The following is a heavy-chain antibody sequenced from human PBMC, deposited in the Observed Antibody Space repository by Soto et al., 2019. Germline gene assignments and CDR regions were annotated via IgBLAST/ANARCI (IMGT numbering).Heavy chain of an antibody. CDR3: ARGFRWEQYYFDY. V-gene: IGHV3-21*01. CDR2: ISSSSSYI. Sequence: EVQLVESGGGLVKPGGSLRLSCAASGFTFSSYNMNWVRQAPGKGLEWVSSISSSSSYIYYADSVKGRFTISRDNAKNSLYLQMNSLSAEDTAVYYCARGFRWEQYYFDYWGQGTLVTVSS. D-gene: IGHD1-26*01. CDR1: GFTFSSYN. J-gene: IGHJ4*02.